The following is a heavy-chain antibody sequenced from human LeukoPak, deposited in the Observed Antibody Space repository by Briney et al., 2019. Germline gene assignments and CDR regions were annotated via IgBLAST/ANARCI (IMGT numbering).Heavy chain of an antibody. CDR1: GFTFSSYS. D-gene: IGHD3-22*01. V-gene: IGHV3-48*01. J-gene: IGHJ5*02. CDR2: ISSSSSTI. CDR3: ARGPYYYDSSVSNWFDP. Sequence: PGGSLRLSCAASGFTFSSYSMNWVRQAPGKGLEWVSYISSSSSTIYYADSVKGRFTISRDNAKNSLYLQMNSLRAEDTAVYYCARGPYYYDSSVSNWFDPWGQGTLVTVSS.